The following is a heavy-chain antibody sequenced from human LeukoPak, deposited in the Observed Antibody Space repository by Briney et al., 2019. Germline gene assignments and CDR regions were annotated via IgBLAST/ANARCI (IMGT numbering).Heavy chain of an antibody. CDR1: GFTFSSYA. CDR3: AREGYSSGWYRSGGWFDP. J-gene: IGHJ5*02. V-gene: IGHV3-30-3*01. Sequence: GGSLRLSCAASGFTFSSYAMHWVRQAPGKGLEWVAVISYDGSNKYYADSVKGRFTISRDNSKNTLYLQMNSLRAEDTAVYYCAREGYSSGWYRSGGWFDPWGQGTLVTVSS. CDR2: ISYDGSNK. D-gene: IGHD6-19*01.